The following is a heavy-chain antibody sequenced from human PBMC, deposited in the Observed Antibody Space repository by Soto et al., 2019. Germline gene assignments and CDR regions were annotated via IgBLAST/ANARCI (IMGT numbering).Heavy chain of an antibody. CDR2: IYYSGST. CDR3: ARQTMVRGVSYNYYYYYMDV. J-gene: IGHJ6*03. Sequence: PSETLSLTCTVSGGSISSYYWSWIRQPPGKGLEWIGYIYYSGSTNYNPSLKSRVTISVDTSKNQFSLKLSSVTAADTAVYYCARQTMVRGVSYNYYYYYMDVWGKGTTVTVS. CDR1: GGSISSYY. V-gene: IGHV4-59*01. D-gene: IGHD3-10*01.